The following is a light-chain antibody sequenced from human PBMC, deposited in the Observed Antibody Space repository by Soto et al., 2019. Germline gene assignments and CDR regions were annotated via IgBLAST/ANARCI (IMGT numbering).Light chain of an antibody. CDR3: QAWDSSTPYV. Sequence: SYELTQPPSVSVSPGQTASITCSGDKLGDKYACWYQQKPGQSPVLDIYQDSKRPSGIPERFSGSNSGNTATLTISGTQAMDEADYYCQAWDSSTPYVFGTGTKLTVL. CDR2: QDS. CDR1: KLGDKY. V-gene: IGLV3-1*01. J-gene: IGLJ1*01.